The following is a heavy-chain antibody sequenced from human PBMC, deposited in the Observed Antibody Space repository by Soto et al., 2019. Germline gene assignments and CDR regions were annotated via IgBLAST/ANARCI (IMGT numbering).Heavy chain of an antibody. V-gene: IGHV3-21*04. Sequence: GGSLRLSCAVSGFTFISHTLNWVRQAPGKGLEWVSSISGSGSPYYADSVKGRFTISRDNAQNSLYLQMSSLRAEDTAVYYCSREVQPVFRSEYDYWGQGTLVTVSS. J-gene: IGHJ4*02. CDR3: SREVQPVFRSEYDY. D-gene: IGHD6-25*01. CDR2: ISGSGSP. CDR1: GFTFISHT.